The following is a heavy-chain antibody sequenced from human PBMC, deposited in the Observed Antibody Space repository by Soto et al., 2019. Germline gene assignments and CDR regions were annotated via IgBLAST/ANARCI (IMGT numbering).Heavy chain of an antibody. D-gene: IGHD2-15*01. CDR1: GGSISSGGYS. CDR3: TSGQVVAAHH. Sequence: QLQLQESGSGLVKPSQTLSLTCAVSGGSISSGGYSWSWIRQPPGKGLEWIGYIYHSGSTYYNPSLHSRVTISVDRSENQFSLKRSSATAADTAVSDCTSGQVVAAHHWGQGTPVTVSS. CDR2: IYHSGST. J-gene: IGHJ5*02. V-gene: IGHV4-30-2*01.